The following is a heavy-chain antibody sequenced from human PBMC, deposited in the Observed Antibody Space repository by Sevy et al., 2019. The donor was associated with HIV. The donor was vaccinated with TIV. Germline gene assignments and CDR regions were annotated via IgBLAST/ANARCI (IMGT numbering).Heavy chain of an antibody. D-gene: IGHD3-22*01. V-gene: IGHV3-30*18. CDR1: GFTFSSYG. Sequence: GGSLRLSCAASGFTFSSYGMHWVRQAPGKGLEWVAVISYDGSNKYYAYSVKGRFTISRDNSKNTLYLQMNSLRAEDTAVYYCAKDLLDSSGYYYDNPFDYWGQGTLVTVSS. CDR2: ISYDGSNK. CDR3: AKDLLDSSGYYYDNPFDY. J-gene: IGHJ4*02.